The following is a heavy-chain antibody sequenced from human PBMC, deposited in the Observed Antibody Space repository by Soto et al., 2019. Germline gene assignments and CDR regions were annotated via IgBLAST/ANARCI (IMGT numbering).Heavy chain of an antibody. CDR1: GYTFTSYY. CDR3: AKEVEILGSGWKGAFDP. V-gene: IGHV1-46*01. D-gene: IGHD6-19*01. CDR2: INPSGGST. J-gene: IGHJ5*02. Sequence: ASVKVSCKASGYTFTSYYMHWVRQAPGQGLEWMGIINPSGGSTSYAQKFQGRVTMTRDTSTSTVYMELSSLRSEDTAVYYCAKEVEILGSGWKGAFDPWGQGTLVTVSS.